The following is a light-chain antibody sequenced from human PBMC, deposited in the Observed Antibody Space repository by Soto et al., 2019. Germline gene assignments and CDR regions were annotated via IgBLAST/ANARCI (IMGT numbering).Light chain of an antibody. V-gene: IGLV2-14*01. Sequence: QSALTQPASVSGSPGQSITISCTGTSSDVGGYNYVSWYQQHPGKAPKLMIYEVSNRPSGLSNRFSGSKSGNTASLTISGLQAEDEADYYCSSYTSGSTLVVFGVGTKLTVL. CDR2: EVS. CDR3: SSYTSGSTLVV. CDR1: SSDVGGYNY. J-gene: IGLJ3*02.